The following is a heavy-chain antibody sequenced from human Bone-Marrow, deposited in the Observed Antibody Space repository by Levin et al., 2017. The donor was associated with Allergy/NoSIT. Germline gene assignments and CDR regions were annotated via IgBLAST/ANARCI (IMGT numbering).Heavy chain of an antibody. CDR3: VRGSSNWKGVDY. Sequence: GESLKISCAVSGFTFSSYWMHWVRQAPGKGLVWVSKINSDGSYISYADSVKGRFTISRDNAKNTLYLQMNSLRAEDTAVYYCVRGSSNWKGVDYWGQGTLVTVSS. CDR1: GFTFSSYW. J-gene: IGHJ4*02. V-gene: IGHV3-74*01. CDR2: INSDGSYI. D-gene: IGHD1-1*01.